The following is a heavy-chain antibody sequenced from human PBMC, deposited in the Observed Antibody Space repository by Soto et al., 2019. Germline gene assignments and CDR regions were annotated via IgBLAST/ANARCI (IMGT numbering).Heavy chain of an antibody. CDR3: AKEVSLGSTVDLGY. CDR2: FSGSGGST. J-gene: IGHJ4*02. CDR1: GFTLSNYA. V-gene: IGHV3-23*01. Sequence: EVQLLESGGDLVQPGGSLRLSCAVSGFTLSNYAMSWVRQAPGKGLEWVSTFSGSGGSTYYADAVKGRFTISRDNSMDTLYLQMKSLRVEDTARYYCAKEVSLGSTVDLGYWGQGSLVTVSS. D-gene: IGHD7-27*01.